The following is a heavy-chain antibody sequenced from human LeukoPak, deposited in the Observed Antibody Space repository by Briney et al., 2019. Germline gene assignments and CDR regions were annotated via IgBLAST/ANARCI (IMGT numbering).Heavy chain of an antibody. CDR3: RIGHYDSN. CDR2: IKGDGSEK. Sequence: GGSLRLSCAVSGITFSRFWMSWVRQAPGKGLEWVANIKGDGSEKNYVDSVRGRFTISRDNAKNSVFLQMNSLRAEDTAVYYCRIGHYDSNWGQGTLVTVSS. D-gene: IGHD3-3*01. CDR1: GITFSRFW. V-gene: IGHV3-7*01. J-gene: IGHJ4*02.